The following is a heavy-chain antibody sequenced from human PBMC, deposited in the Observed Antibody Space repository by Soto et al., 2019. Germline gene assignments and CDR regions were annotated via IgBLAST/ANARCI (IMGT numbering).Heavy chain of an antibody. Sequence: XGSLRLSCEASGFSVSNAWVSWVRQAPGKGLEWVGRIKSKTDGWTTDYAAPVKGRFTISRDDSKNTLYLQMNSLKTEDTAVYYCTTEMWYGMDVWGQGTTVTVSS. V-gene: IGHV3-15*01. D-gene: IGHD2-21*01. J-gene: IGHJ6*02. CDR3: TTEMWYGMDV. CDR1: GFSVSNAW. CDR2: IKSKTDGWTT.